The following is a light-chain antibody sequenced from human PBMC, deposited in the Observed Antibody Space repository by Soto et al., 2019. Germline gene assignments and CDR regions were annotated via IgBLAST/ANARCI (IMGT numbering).Light chain of an antibody. CDR2: DAS. V-gene: IGKV3-11*01. CDR1: QSVSSY. J-gene: IGKJ1*01. CDR3: QQRSNWHT. Sequence: EIVLTQSPATLSLSPGERATLSCRASQSVSSYLAWYQQKPGQAPRLLIYDASNRATGIPARFSGSGSGTDFTLALSSLEPEDFAVYYCQQRSNWHTFGQGTKVEIK.